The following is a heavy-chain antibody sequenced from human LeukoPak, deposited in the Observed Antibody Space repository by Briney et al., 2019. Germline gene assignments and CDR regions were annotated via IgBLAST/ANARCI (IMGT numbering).Heavy chain of an antibody. J-gene: IGHJ4*02. V-gene: IGHV3-53*01. Sequence: GGSLRLSCAASGFTVSNNYMSWVRQTPGKGLEWVSVIYSGGSTYYADSVKGRLTISRDNSKNTLYLQMNSLRAEDTAVYYCARDRDSSGYQEYWGQGTLVTVSS. CDR1: GFTVSNNY. CDR3: ARDRDSSGYQEY. CDR2: IYSGGST. D-gene: IGHD3-22*01.